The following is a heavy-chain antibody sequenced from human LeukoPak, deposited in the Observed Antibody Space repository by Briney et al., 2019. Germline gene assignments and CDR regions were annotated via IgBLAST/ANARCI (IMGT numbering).Heavy chain of an antibody. D-gene: IGHD6-13*01. V-gene: IGHV4-34*01. CDR2: INHSGST. J-gene: IGHJ6*03. Sequence: PSETLSLTCAVYGGSFSGYYWSCIRHPPGKGLEWSGEINHSGSTNYNPSLKSRVTISVDTSKNQFSLKLSSVTAADTAVYYCARGRISSWYYYYMDVWGKGTTVTVSS. CDR1: GGSFSGYY. CDR3: ARGRISSWYYYYMDV.